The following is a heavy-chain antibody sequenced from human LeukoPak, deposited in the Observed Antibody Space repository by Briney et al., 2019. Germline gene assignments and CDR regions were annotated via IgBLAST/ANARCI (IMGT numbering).Heavy chain of an antibody. CDR1: GGSFSGYY. CDR2: INHSGST. D-gene: IGHD6-6*01. CDR3: ARDVRYYYYYYMDV. J-gene: IGHJ6*03. Sequence: PSETLSLTCAVYGGSFSGYYWSWIRQPPGKGLEWIGEINHSGSTNYNPSLKSRVTISVDTSKNQFSLKLSSVTAADTAVYYCARDVRYYYYYYMDVWAKGPRSPSP. V-gene: IGHV4-34*01.